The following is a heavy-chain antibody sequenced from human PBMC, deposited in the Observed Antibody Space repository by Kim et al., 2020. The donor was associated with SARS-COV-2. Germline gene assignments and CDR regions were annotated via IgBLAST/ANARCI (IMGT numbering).Heavy chain of an antibody. Sequence: RFTISRDNSKNTLYLQMNSLRAEDTAVYYCAKDLSRGVPAASAGRNAFDIWGQGTMVTVSS. D-gene: IGHD2-2*01. V-gene: IGHV3-23*01. J-gene: IGHJ3*02. CDR3: AKDLSRGVPAASAGRNAFDI.